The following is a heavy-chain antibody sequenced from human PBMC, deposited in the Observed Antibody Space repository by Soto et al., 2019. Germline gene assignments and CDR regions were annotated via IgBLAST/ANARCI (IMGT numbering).Heavy chain of an antibody. D-gene: IGHD4-17*01. CDR2: FFHTGTA. V-gene: IGHV4-59*01. CDR1: GDEISRSY. J-gene: IGHJ2*01. Sequence: QVELQESGPGLVKPLETLSLTCSVSGDEISRSYWSWIRQSPGKGLEWIGYFFHTGTALYNPSLKSRVTMSVDRSKNQFSLKLDSVSAADTAVYFCVRNYGGNSQFFDLWGPGTLVTVSA. CDR3: VRNYGGNSQFFDL.